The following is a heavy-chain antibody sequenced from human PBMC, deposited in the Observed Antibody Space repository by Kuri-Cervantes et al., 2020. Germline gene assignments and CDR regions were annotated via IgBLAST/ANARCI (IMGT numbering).Heavy chain of an antibody. Sequence: GESLKISCAASEFTVNSSYMSWVRQAPGKGLEWVAVISYDGSNKYYADSVKGRFTISRDNSKNTLYLQMNSLRAEDTAVYYCARDRGVYCSGGSCSVPGGYWGQGTLVTVSS. D-gene: IGHD2-15*01. J-gene: IGHJ4*02. CDR2: ISYDGSNK. CDR3: ARDRGVYCSGGSCSVPGGY. CDR1: EFTVNSSY. V-gene: IGHV3-30-3*01.